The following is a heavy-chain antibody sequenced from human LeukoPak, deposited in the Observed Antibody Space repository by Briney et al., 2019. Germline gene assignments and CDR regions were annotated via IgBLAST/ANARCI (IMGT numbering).Heavy chain of an antibody. CDR1: GGSISGWY. CDR3: ARETSLAGFASGLGFNY. D-gene: IGHD6-19*01. J-gene: IGHJ4*02. Sequence: PSETLSLTCTVSGGSISGWYWSWIRQPPGKGLEWIGNIYGSGYTNYNPSLKSRVTMSIDTSKNHFSLKLTSVTAADTATDYCARETSLAGFASGLGFNYWGQGILVSVSS. CDR2: IYGSGYT. V-gene: IGHV4-59*01.